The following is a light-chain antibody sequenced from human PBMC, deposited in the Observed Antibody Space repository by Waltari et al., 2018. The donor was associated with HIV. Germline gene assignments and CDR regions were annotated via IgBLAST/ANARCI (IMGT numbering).Light chain of an antibody. CDR1: LSVFYSFNNNNY. Sequence: DIGMTQSQDSLAVSLGQRAAVNCKSRLSVFYSFNNNNYLASFQQKPGQPPKLLIDWASTRESGVPDRFSGSGSGTDFTLTISSLQAEDVAVYYCQQYYSLPITFGQGTRLEIK. CDR2: WAS. CDR3: QQYYSLPIT. J-gene: IGKJ5*01. V-gene: IGKV4-1*01.